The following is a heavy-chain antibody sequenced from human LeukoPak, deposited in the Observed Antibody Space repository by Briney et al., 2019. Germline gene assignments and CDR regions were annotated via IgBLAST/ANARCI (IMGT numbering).Heavy chain of an antibody. CDR1: GFTFXSYA. Sequence: XXSLRLSCAASGFTFXSYAMSWVRQAPGKGLEWVSAISGSGGSTYYADSVKGRFTISRDNSKNTLYLQMNSLRAEDTAVYYCAKDTVVYYDFWSGYFDYWGQGTLVTVSS. CDR2: ISGSGGST. V-gene: IGHV3-23*01. CDR3: AKDTVVYYDFWSGYFDY. J-gene: IGHJ4*02. D-gene: IGHD3-3*01.